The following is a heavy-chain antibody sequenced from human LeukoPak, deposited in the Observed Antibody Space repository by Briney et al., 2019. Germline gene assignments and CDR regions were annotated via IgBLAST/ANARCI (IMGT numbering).Heavy chain of an antibody. D-gene: IGHD3-10*01. Sequence: ASVKVSCKASGYTFINHYIHWVRQAPGQRLEWMGWIHPNSGDTNYVQKFQGRVTMTTDTSMSTAYMEVSRLRSDDTAVYYCVRDRITIVRGVLNYFDPWGQGTLVTVSS. CDR1: GYTFINHY. CDR3: VRDRITIVRGVLNYFDP. V-gene: IGHV1-2*02. J-gene: IGHJ5*02. CDR2: IHPNSGDT.